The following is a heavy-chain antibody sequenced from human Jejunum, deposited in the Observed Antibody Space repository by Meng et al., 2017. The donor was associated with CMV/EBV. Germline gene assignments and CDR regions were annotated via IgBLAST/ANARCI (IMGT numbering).Heavy chain of an antibody. CDR2: IHSSGST. CDR3: ARASYGSGSPLGESWFDP. CDR1: VGSISSGGYY. Sequence: QVHLQGAGPELVKPSLTLPRAVTVSVGSISSGGYYWSWIRQHPGKGLEWIGYIHSSGSTYYSPSLRSRLTISVDTSKNQFSLKLSSVTAADTAVYYCARASYGSGSPLGESWFDPWGQGTLVTVSS. V-gene: IGHV4-31*03. J-gene: IGHJ5*02. D-gene: IGHD3-10*01.